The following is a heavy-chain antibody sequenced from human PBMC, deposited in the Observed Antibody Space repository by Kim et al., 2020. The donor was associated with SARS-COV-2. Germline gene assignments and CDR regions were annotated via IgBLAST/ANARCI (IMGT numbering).Heavy chain of an antibody. D-gene: IGHD6-13*01. CDR3: TNNPAIAAAGFDY. J-gene: IGHJ4*02. CDR1: GFTFSNAW. CDR2: IKSKTDGGTT. V-gene: IGHV3-15*01. Sequence: GGSLRLSCAASGFTFSNAWMSWVRQAPGKGLEWVGRIKSKTDGGTTEYAAPVKGRFTISRADSKNTLYLQMNSLKNEDTAVYYCTNNPAIAAAGFDYWGQGTLGTVSS.